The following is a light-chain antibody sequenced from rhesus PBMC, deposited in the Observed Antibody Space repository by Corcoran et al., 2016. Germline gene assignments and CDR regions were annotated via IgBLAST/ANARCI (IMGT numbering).Light chain of an antibody. J-gene: IGKJ4*01. V-gene: IGKV7-13*01. Sequence: DIVLTQSPASLAVSPGQRATITCIASESVSFSGMNLIHWYQQRPGQPPKLLIYQASNKDNGVPARFSGRGSGTDFTLTINPLEADDAADYYCLQSKDSPFTFGGGAKVELK. CDR1: ESVSFSGMNL. CDR3: LQSKDSPFT. CDR2: QAS.